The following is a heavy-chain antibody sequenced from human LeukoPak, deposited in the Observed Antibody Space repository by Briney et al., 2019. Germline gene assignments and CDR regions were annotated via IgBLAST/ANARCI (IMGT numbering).Heavy chain of an antibody. Sequence: ASVKVSCKASGYTFTGYYMHWVRQAPGQGLEWMGWINPNSGGTNYAQKFQGRVTMTRDTSISTAYMELSRLRSDDTAVYYCARDVRYSSSWNDAFDIWGQGTMVTVSS. CDR2: INPNSGGT. CDR3: ARDVRYSSSWNDAFDI. J-gene: IGHJ3*02. D-gene: IGHD6-13*01. V-gene: IGHV1-2*02. CDR1: GYTFTGYY.